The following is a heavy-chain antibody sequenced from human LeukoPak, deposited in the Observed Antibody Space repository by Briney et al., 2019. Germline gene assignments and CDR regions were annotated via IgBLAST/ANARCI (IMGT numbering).Heavy chain of an antibody. V-gene: IGHV3-30*18. Sequence: PGRSLRLSCAASGFTFSSYGMHWVRQAPGKGLEWVAVISYDGSNKYYADSVKGRFTISRDNSKNTLYLQMNSLKAEDTAVYYCAKVDYGDYWGQGTLVTVSS. CDR3: AKVDYGDY. CDR2: ISYDGSNK. J-gene: IGHJ4*02. CDR1: GFTFSSYG.